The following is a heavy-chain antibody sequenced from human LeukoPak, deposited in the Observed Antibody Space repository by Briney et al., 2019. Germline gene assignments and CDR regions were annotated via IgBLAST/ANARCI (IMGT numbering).Heavy chain of an antibody. CDR2: IKPDGSEG. CDR1: GFTFLSSW. CDR3: ARDRGYTSFEY. J-gene: IGHJ4*02. Sequence: GGSLTLSFAGSGFTFLSSWLTWVRQAPGKGLEWVANIKPDGSEGSYVDSVKGRFTISRDNAKNSLFLQMISLRAEDTAVYYCARDRGYTSFEYWGRGALVTVSS. D-gene: IGHD3-16*02. V-gene: IGHV3-7*04.